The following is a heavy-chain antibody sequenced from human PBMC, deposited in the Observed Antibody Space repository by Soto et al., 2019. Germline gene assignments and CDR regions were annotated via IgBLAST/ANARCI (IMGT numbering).Heavy chain of an antibody. J-gene: IGHJ6*02. D-gene: IGHD1-1*01. CDR3: AKTTSMVLHYYYYYGMDV. V-gene: IGHV3-23*01. CDR2: ISGSGGST. CDR1: GFTFSSYA. Sequence: EVQLLESGGGLVQPGGSLRLSCAASGFTFSSYAMSWVRQAPGKGLEWVSAISGSGGSTYYADSVKGRFTISRDNSNNTLYLQMNSLRAEDTAVYYCAKTTSMVLHYYYYYGMDVWGQGTTVTVSS.